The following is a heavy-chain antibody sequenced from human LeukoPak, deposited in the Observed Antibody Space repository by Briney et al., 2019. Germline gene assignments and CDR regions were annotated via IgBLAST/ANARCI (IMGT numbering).Heavy chain of an antibody. CDR1: GFTFSSYA. Sequence: GGSLRLSCAASGFTFSSYAMSWVRQAPGKGLEWVSAISGSGGSTYYADSVKGRFTISRDNSKNTLYLQMNSLRAEDTAVYYCAKDGRRYPGPYYFDYWGQGTLVTVSS. V-gene: IGHV3-23*01. CDR3: AKDGRRYPGPYYFDY. J-gene: IGHJ4*02. CDR2: ISGSGGST. D-gene: IGHD3-9*01.